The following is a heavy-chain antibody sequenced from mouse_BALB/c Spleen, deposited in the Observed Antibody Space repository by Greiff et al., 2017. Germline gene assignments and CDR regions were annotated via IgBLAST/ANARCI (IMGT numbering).Heavy chain of an antibody. V-gene: IGHV5-6-5*01. J-gene: IGHJ2*01. CDR2: ISSGGST. Sequence: EVQRVESGGGLVKPGGSLKLSCAASGFTFSSYAMSWVRQTPEKRLEWVASISSGGSTYYPDSVKGRFTISRDNARNILYLQMSSLRSEDTAMYYCARGRGGTATSFDYWGQGTTLTVSS. CDR3: ARGRGGTATSFDY. CDR1: GFTFSSYA. D-gene: IGHD1-2*01.